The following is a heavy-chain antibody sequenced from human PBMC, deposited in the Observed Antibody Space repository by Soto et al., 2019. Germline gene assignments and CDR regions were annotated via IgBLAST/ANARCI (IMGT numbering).Heavy chain of an antibody. Sequence: ASVKVSCKASGYTLRSYDINWVRQATGQGLEWMGWLNPNSGDTGYAQKFQGRVTLTRNTSINTAYIELSGLTSDDTAVYYCAPSPPGSYLYSGPAPLLTLSS. CDR2: LNPNSGDT. V-gene: IGHV1-8*01. CDR3: APSPPGSYLY. J-gene: IGHJ4*02. D-gene: IGHD6-19*01. CDR1: GYTLRSYD.